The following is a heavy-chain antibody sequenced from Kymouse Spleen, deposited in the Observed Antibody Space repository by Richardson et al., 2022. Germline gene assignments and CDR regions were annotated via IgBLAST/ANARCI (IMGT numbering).Heavy chain of an antibody. CDR1: GFTVSSNY. V-gene: IGHV3-53*01. CDR3: ARGDYYGSGSPAYAFDI. J-gene: IGHJ3*02. Sequence: EVQLVESGGGLIQPGGSLRLSCAASGFTVSSNYMSWVRQAPGKGLEWVSVIYSGGSTYYADSVKGRFTISRDNSKNTLYLQMNSLRAEDTAVYYCARGDYYGSGSPAYAFDIWGQGTMVTVSS. CDR2: IYSGGST. D-gene: IGHD3-10*01.